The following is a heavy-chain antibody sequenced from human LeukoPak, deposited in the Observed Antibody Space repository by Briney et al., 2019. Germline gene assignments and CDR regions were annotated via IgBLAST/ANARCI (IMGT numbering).Heavy chain of an antibody. Sequence: GRSLRLSCAASGFTFSSYGMHWVRQAPGKGLEWVAVISYDGSNKYYADSVKGRFTISRDNSKNTLYLQMNSLRAEDTAVYYCAKDGITMVREVIIKRRGNYFDYWGQGTLVTVSS. CDR1: GFTFSSYG. V-gene: IGHV3-30*18. D-gene: IGHD3-10*01. CDR3: AKDGITMVREVIIKRRGNYFDY. J-gene: IGHJ4*02. CDR2: ISYDGSNK.